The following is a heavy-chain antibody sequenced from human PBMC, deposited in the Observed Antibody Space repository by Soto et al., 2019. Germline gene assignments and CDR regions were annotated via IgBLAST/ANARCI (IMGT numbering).Heavy chain of an antibody. CDR3: AKDLPSGWYGNAFDI. D-gene: IGHD6-19*01. V-gene: IGHV3-23*01. J-gene: IGHJ3*02. Sequence: GESLKISCAASGFTFSSYAMSWVRQAPGKGLEWVSAISGSGGSTYYADSVKGRFTISRDNSKNTLYLQMNSLRAEDTAVYYCAKDLPSGWYGNAFDIWGQGTMVTVSS. CDR1: GFTFSSYA. CDR2: ISGSGGST.